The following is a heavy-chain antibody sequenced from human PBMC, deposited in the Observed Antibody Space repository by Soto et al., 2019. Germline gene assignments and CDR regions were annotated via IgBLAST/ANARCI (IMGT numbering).Heavy chain of an antibody. D-gene: IGHD6-19*01. Sequence: ASLKVSCKASGYTFTTYAMFWVRQAPGHRLEWMGWINAGNGKTRYSQKVQGRITVTMDTPASTAYMELSSLRSEDTAVYYCARGHSDWYYLGDYWGQGTLVTVSS. J-gene: IGHJ4*02. CDR3: ARGHSDWYYLGDY. CDR1: GYTFTTYA. V-gene: IGHV1-3*01. CDR2: INAGNGKT.